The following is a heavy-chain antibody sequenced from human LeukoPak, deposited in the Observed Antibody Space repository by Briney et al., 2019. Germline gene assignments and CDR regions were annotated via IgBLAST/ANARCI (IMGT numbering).Heavy chain of an antibody. CDR1: GGSISSYY. CDR2: IYYSGST. CDR3: ARRRIPATITGSKLSSRFDT. V-gene: IGHV4-59*01. Sequence: AETLSLTCTVSGGSISSYYWSWIRQLPGKGLEWIGYIYYSGSTNYNPSLKSRVTISVDTSKNQFSLKLSSVTAADTVVYYCARRRIPATITGSKLSSRFDTWGQGTLVTVSS. J-gene: IGHJ1*01. D-gene: IGHD5-12*01.